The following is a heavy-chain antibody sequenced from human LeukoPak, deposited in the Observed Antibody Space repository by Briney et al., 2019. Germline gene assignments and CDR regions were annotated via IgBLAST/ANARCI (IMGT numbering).Heavy chain of an antibody. D-gene: IGHD3-10*01. J-gene: IGHJ4*02. V-gene: IGHV1-18*01. CDR1: GYTFTSYA. Sequence: ASVKVSCKASGYTFTSYAMNWVRQAPGQGLEWMGWINVYNGHTIYAQEFQGRVTLTTDTSTSTAHMDLRSLRSDDTAVYYCVRDSDHAPDYWGQGTLVTVSS. CDR3: VRDSDHAPDY. CDR2: INVYNGHT.